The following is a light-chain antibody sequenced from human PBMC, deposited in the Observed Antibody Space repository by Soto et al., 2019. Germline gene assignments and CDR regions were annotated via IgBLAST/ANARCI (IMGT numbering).Light chain of an antibody. CDR1: QSVSEY. V-gene: IGKV3-11*01. CDR2: DVF. Sequence: EVVLTQSPATLSLSPGDRATLSCRASQSVSEYLAWYQQKTGQAPRLLMYDVFNRATGIPARFSGSGYGTDFTLTVTSIEHEDCAVYFCTHRLAWPRTCGQGTKVEFK. CDR3: THRLAWPRT. J-gene: IGKJ1*01.